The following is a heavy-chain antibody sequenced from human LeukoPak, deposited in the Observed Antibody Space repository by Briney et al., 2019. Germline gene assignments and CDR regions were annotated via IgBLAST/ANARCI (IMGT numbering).Heavy chain of an antibody. J-gene: IGHJ6*02. V-gene: IGHV3-30*18. Sequence: GRSLRLSCAASGFTFSSYGMHWVRQAPGKGLEWVAVISYDGSNKYYADSVKGRFTISRDNSKNTLYLQMNSLRAEDTAVYYCAKDLGALLWFGELYYYYGMDVWGQGTTVTVSS. D-gene: IGHD3-10*01. CDR3: AKDLGALLWFGELYYYYGMDV. CDR1: GFTFSSYG. CDR2: ISYDGSNK.